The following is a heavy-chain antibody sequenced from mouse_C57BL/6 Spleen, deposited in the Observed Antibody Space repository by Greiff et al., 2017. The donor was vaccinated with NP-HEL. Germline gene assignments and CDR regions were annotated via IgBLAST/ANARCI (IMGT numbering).Heavy chain of an antibody. V-gene: IGHV6-3*01. CDR1: GFTFSNYW. CDR2: IRLKSDNYAT. CDR3: ILFAY. J-gene: IGHJ3*01. Sequence: EVQGVESGGGLVQPGGSMKLSCVASGFTFSNYWMNWVRQSPEKGLEWVAQIRLKSDNYATHYAESVKGRFTISRDDSKSSVYLQMNNLRAEDTGIYYCILFAYWGQGTLVTVSA.